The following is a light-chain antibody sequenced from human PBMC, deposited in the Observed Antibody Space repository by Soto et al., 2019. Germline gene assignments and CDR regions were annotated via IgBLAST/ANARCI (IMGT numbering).Light chain of an antibody. J-gene: IGKJ2*01. CDR2: KAS. CDR3: QQYNSYQYT. V-gene: IGKV1-5*03. Sequence: DIQMTQSLSTLSASVGDRVTITCRASQSISSWLAWYQQKPGKAPKLLIYKASSLEGGIPSRFSGSGSETEFTLTISSLQPEDFATYYCQQYNSYQYTFGQGTKVDIK. CDR1: QSISSW.